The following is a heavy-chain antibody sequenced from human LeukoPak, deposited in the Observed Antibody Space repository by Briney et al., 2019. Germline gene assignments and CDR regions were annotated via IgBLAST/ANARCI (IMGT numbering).Heavy chain of an antibody. CDR3: ANLSGPGVTTFRY. J-gene: IGHJ4*02. V-gene: IGHV4-39*01. D-gene: IGHD4-17*01. CDR2: IYYSGST. Sequence: NSSETLSLTCTVSGGSTSSSSYYWGWIRQPPGKGLEWIGSIYYSGSTYYNPSLKSRVTISVDTSKNQFSLRLSSVTAADTAVYYCANLSGPGVTTFRYWGQGTLVTVSS. CDR1: GGSTSSSSYY.